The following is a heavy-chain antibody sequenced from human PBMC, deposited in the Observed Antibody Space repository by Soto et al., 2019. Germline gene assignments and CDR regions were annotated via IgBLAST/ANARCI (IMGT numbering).Heavy chain of an antibody. CDR1: GFTFSSYS. CDR3: ARVGGGYQLLHAFDI. D-gene: IGHD2-2*01. V-gene: IGHV3-21*01. CDR2: ISSSSSYI. J-gene: IGHJ3*02. Sequence: EVQVVESGGGLVKPGGSLRHSCAASGFTFSSYSMNWVRQAPGKGLEWVSSISSSSSYIYYADSVKGRFTISRDNAKNSLYLQMNSLRAEVTAVYYCARVGGGYQLLHAFDIWGQVTMVTVSS.